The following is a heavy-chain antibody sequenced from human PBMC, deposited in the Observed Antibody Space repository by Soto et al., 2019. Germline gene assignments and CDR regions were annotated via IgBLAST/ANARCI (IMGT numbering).Heavy chain of an antibody. CDR3: ARESSLGYCSSTSCYDY. CDR2: ISSSSSYI. J-gene: IGHJ4*02. CDR1: GFTFSSYS. D-gene: IGHD2-2*01. Sequence: LSLTCAASGFTFSSYSMNWVRQAPGKGLEWVSSISSSSSYIYYADSVKGRFTISRDNAKNSLYLQMNSLRAEDTAVYYCARESSLGYCSSTSCYDYWGQGTLVTVSS. V-gene: IGHV3-21*01.